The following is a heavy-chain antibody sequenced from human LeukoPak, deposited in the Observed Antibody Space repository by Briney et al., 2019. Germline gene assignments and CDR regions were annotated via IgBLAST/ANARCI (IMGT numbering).Heavy chain of an antibody. CDR2: MSHNRGT. CDR1: GHSISTGYY. D-gene: IGHD3-10*01. Sequence: PSETLSLTCAVSGHSISTGYYWGWIRQPPGKGLEWIGSMSHNRGTYYNPSLKSRVTISMDTSKNQISLRLTSVAAADTAVYYCASYYASGVSAYNYYGMDVWGKGTTVTVSS. CDR3: ASYYASGVSAYNYYGMDV. J-gene: IGHJ6*04. V-gene: IGHV4-38-2*01.